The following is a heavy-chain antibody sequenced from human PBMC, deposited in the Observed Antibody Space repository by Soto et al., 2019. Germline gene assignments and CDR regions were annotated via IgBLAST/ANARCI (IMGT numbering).Heavy chain of an antibody. J-gene: IGHJ5*02. CDR3: ARNRNAGWFDP. V-gene: IGHV5-51*01. CDR2: IYPDDSDV. Sequence: GESLKISGKASGYDFSTFCIAWVRQMPGRGLEWMGVIYPDDSDVTYSPSFQGQVTISVDKSMTTAYLHWSSLRASDTATYYCARNRNAGWFDPWGQGPPVTVSS. CDR1: GYDFSTFC.